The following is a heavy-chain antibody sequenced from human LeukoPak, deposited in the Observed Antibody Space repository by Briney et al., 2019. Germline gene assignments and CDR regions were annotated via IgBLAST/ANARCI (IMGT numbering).Heavy chain of an antibody. V-gene: IGHV3-7*01. CDR1: GFTFNTYW. CDR3: AREGYSGGLIPDY. CDR2: IKQDGSEE. Sequence: GGSLRLSCAASGFTFNTYWMSWVRQAPGKGLEWVANIKQDGSEEYYVDSVKGRFTISRDNTKNSLYLQMNSLRAEDTAVYYCAREGYSGGLIPDYWGQGTLVTVSS. D-gene: IGHD6-19*01. J-gene: IGHJ4*02.